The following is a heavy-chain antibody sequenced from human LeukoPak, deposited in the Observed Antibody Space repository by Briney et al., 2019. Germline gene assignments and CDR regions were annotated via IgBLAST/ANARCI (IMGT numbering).Heavy chain of an antibody. Sequence: ASVKVSCKASGYTFTGYYMHWVRQAPGQGLEWMGWINPNSGGTNYAQKFQGRVTMTRDTSISTAYMELSRLRSDDTAVYYCARDLPRGGGFDPWGQGTLVTVSS. CDR2: INPNSGGT. CDR1: GYTFTGYY. CDR3: ARDLPRGGGFDP. J-gene: IGHJ5*02. V-gene: IGHV1-2*02. D-gene: IGHD3-10*01.